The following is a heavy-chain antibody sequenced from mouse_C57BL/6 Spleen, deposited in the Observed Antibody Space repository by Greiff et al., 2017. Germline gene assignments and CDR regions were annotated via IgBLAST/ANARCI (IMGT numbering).Heavy chain of an antibody. CDR3: ARSRDYYGSGYYFDY. V-gene: IGHV1-82*01. CDR1: GYAFSSSR. Sequence: VQLVESGPELVKPGASVKISCKASGYAFSSSRMNWVQHRPGKGLEWIGPFYPGDGDTNYNGKFEGKATLTADKSSGTAYVQLISLTSEDSAVYFCARSRDYYGSGYYFDYWGRGTTLTGS. CDR2: FYPGDGDT. D-gene: IGHD1-1*01. J-gene: IGHJ2*01.